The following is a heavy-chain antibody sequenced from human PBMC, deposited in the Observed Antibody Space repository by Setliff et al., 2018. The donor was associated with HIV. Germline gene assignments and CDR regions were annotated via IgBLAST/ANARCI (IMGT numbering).Heavy chain of an antibody. CDR1: GYTFTSYF. CDR2: IDPNGGAT. J-gene: IGHJ3*02. CDR3: ARAGGGATDQAFDI. Sequence: ASVKVSCKAFGYTFTSYFLHWVRQAPVQGLEWLGIIDPNGGATNNAQKLQGRLTVTTDTSTGTIYMELSNLRSDVSAVYYCARAGGGATDQAFDIWGQGTMVTVSS. D-gene: IGHD2-2*01. V-gene: IGHV1-46*01.